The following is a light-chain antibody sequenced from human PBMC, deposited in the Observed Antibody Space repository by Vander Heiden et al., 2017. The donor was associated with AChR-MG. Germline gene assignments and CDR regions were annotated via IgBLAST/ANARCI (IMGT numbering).Light chain of an antibody. J-gene: IGLJ2*01. CDR3: AAWDDSRTGPGVV. Sequence: QSVLTQPPSASGTPGQRVPISCSGSTSNIGDNTVNWYQHLPGTAPKLLIYSNNQRPSGVPARFSGSKSGSSASLAISGLQSEDEADYYCAAWDDSRTGPGVVFGGGTKLTVV. V-gene: IGLV1-44*01. CDR2: SNN. CDR1: TSNIGDNT.